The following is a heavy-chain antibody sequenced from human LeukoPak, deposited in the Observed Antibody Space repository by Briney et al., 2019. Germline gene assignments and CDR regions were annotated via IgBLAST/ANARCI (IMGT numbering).Heavy chain of an antibody. CDR2: ITGSSGST. CDR3: AKFSYCSSTSCFDWDYYYGMDV. V-gene: IGHV3-23*01. D-gene: IGHD2-2*01. J-gene: IGHJ6*04. Sequence: HTGGSLRLSCAASGFTFSSYAMSWVRQAPGKGLEWVSAITGSSGSTYYADSVKGRFTISRDNSKNTLYLQMNSLRAEDTAVYYCAKFSYCSSTSCFDWDYYYGMDVWAKGPRSPSPQ. CDR1: GFTFSSYA.